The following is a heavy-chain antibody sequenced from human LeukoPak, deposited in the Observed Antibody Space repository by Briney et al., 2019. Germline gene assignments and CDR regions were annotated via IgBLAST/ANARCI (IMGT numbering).Heavy chain of an antibody. CDR1: GFTFSSYG. V-gene: IGHV3-30*18. Sequence: GGSLRLSCAASGFTFSSYGMHWVRQAPGKGLEWVAVISYDGSNKYYADSVKGRFTISRDNSKNTLYLQMNSLRAEDTAVYYCAKVEYSSGRYRGYYFDYWGQGTLVTVSS. J-gene: IGHJ4*02. D-gene: IGHD6-19*01. CDR3: AKVEYSSGRYRGYYFDY. CDR2: ISYDGSNK.